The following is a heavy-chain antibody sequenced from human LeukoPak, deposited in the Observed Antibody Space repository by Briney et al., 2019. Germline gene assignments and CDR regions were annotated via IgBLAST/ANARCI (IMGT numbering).Heavy chain of an antibody. CDR3: VKTGSGWFGDY. D-gene: IGHD6-13*01. Sequence: PGGSLRLSCAASGFSFSSYAMYWVRQAPGKGLDWVALIRYDGGDKYYVDSMKGRFTISRDNSKNTLYLQMNSLRDEATAVYYCVKTGSGWFGDYWGQGTLVTVSS. CDR1: GFSFSSYA. V-gene: IGHV3-30*02. J-gene: IGHJ4*02. CDR2: IRYDGGDK.